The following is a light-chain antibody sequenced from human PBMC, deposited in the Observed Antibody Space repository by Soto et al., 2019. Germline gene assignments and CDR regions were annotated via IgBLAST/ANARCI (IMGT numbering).Light chain of an antibody. CDR2: SNS. V-gene: IGLV1-44*01. CDR3: SSWDDTLNGPV. Sequence: QPVLTQPPSTSGTPGQRVTISCSGSSSNIGSNSVNWYQHLPGTAPTLLIYSNSQRPSGVPDRFSGSKSGTSASLAISGLQSEDETDYYCSSWDDTLNGPVFGGGTKVTVL. CDR1: SSNIGSNS. J-gene: IGLJ3*02.